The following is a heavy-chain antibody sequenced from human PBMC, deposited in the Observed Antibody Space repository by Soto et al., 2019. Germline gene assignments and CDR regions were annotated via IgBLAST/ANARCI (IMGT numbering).Heavy chain of an antibody. CDR3: VRVRWLQPLDH. V-gene: IGHV3-33*01. J-gene: IGHJ4*02. CDR2: VWYDGSNK. CDR1: GFDFRGDL. Sequence: QVHLEEAGGGVVQPGGSLRLSCVASGFDFRGDLMHWVRQAPGKGLEWVAYVWYDGSNKMYAASVQGRFTISRDNSKNTLYLQMNSLSDDDTAVYYCVRVRWLQPLDHWGQGTLVTVSS. D-gene: IGHD6-19*01.